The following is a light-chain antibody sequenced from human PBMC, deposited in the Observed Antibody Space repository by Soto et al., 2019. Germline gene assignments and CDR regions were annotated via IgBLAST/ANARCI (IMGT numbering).Light chain of an antibody. CDR1: SGDGGAYDY. CDR3: SSYAGSSTL. Sequence: QSALTQPRSVSGSPGQSVTISCTGTSGDGGAYDYVSWYQQHPGKAPKVLVYDVNKRPSGVPDRFSGSRSGNTASLTISGLQADDEGDYYCSSYAGSSTLFGGGTKLTVL. V-gene: IGLV2-11*01. CDR2: DVN. J-gene: IGLJ2*01.